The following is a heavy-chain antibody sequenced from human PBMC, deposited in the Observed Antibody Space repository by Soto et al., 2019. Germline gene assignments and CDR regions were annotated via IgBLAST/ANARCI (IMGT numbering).Heavy chain of an antibody. CDR3: AREYTAWPLAYGLDG. D-gene: IGHD2-2*02. CDR1: GFPLITYS. J-gene: IGHJ6*02. CDR2: ISSRSDI. V-gene: IGHV3-21*01. Sequence: PGGSLRLSCAVSGFPLITYSSNWVRQAPGKGLEWVSSISSRSDIYYADSVKGRFTISRDNSKNSVSLQMNSLRAEDTAVDYCAREYTAWPLAYGLDGWGQGTTVTVSS.